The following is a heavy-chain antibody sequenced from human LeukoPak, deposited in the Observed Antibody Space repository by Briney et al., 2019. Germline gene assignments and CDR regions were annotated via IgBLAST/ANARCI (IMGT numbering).Heavy chain of an antibody. D-gene: IGHD6-19*01. Sequence: ASVKVSCKASGYTFTTYYMHWVRQAPGQGLEWMGWISAYNGNTNYAQKLQGRVTMTTDTSTSTAYMELRSLRSDDTAVYCCARDSSGWFDYWGQGTLVTVSS. J-gene: IGHJ4*02. CDR1: GYTFTTYY. CDR2: ISAYNGNT. CDR3: ARDSSGWFDY. V-gene: IGHV1-18*04.